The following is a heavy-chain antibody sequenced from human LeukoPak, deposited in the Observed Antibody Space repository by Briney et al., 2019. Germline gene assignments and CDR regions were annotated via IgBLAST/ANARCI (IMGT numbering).Heavy chain of an antibody. CDR1: GFTFSSYE. V-gene: IGHV3-48*03. CDR2: ISSSGSTK. CDR3: ARDGGYSYGKKGCFEK. Sequence: GGSLRLSCAGSGFTFSSYEMNWVRQAPGKGLEWVSYISSSGSTKYYADSVKGRFTISRDNAKNSQYLQMNNLRAEDTAVYYCARDGGYSYGKKGCFEKWGQGTLVTVSS. D-gene: IGHD5-18*01. J-gene: IGHJ4*02.